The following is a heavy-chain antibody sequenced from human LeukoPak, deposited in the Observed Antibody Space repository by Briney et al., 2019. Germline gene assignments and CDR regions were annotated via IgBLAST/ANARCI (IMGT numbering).Heavy chain of an antibody. D-gene: IGHD3-10*01. CDR2: INSDGSST. Sequence: PGGSPRLSCSASGFTFSSYAMHWVRQAPGKGLVWVSRINSDGSSTRYADSVKGRFTISRDNAKNTLYLQMNSLRAEDTAVYYCARDIGNYYGWHDYWGQGTLVTVSS. CDR1: GFTFSSYA. J-gene: IGHJ4*02. CDR3: ARDIGNYYGWHDY. V-gene: IGHV3-74*01.